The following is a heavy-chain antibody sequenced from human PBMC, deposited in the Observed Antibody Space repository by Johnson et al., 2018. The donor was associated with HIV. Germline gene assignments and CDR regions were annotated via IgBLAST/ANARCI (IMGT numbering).Heavy chain of an antibody. Sequence: QVQLVESGGGVVQPGRSLRLSCAASGFTFSSYAMHWVRQAPGKGLEWVAVISYDGSNKYYADSVTGRFPISRDNSKNTLYLQMNSLRAEDTAVYYCARVSGYYYDSSGLKGAFDIWGQGTMVTVSS. CDR1: GFTFSSYA. V-gene: IGHV3-30*04. J-gene: IGHJ3*02. D-gene: IGHD3-22*01. CDR2: ISYDGSNK. CDR3: ARVSGYYYDSSGLKGAFDI.